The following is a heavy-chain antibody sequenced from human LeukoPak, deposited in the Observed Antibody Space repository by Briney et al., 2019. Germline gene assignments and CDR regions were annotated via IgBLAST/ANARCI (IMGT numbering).Heavy chain of an antibody. CDR1: GYTFTSYY. J-gene: IGHJ6*03. Sequence: ASVKVSCKASGYTFTSYYMHWVRQAPGHGLEWMGIINPSGGSTSYAQKFQGRVTMTRDTSTSTVYMELSSLRSEDTAVYYCARDGAYCGGDCYSNYYYYMDVWGKGTTVTVSS. V-gene: IGHV1-46*01. D-gene: IGHD2-21*02. CDR2: INPSGGST. CDR3: ARDGAYCGGDCYSNYYYYMDV.